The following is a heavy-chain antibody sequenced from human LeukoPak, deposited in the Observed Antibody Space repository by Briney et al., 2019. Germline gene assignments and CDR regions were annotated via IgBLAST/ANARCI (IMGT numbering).Heavy chain of an antibody. Sequence: PSETLSLTCAVSGGSLSSNNWWSWVRQPPGKGLEWIGEIYHSGSANYNPSLKSRVTISVDKSKNQFSLKLSSVTAADTAVYYCARTRGYSYGYHFDYWGQGTLVTVSS. CDR2: IYHSGSA. CDR3: ARTRGYSYGYHFDY. D-gene: IGHD5-18*01. J-gene: IGHJ4*02. V-gene: IGHV4-4*02. CDR1: GGSLSSNNW.